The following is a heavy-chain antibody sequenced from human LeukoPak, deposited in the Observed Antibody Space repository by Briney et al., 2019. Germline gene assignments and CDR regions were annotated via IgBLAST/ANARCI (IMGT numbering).Heavy chain of an antibody. D-gene: IGHD4-11*01. CDR1: GFIFTDYG. J-gene: IGHJ4*02. V-gene: IGHV3-33*06. Sequence: GGSLRLSCAASGFIFTDYGFHWVRQAPGKGLEWVAAIWSDATNMFYANSVKGRFFIQRDDYQNTVYLEISSLRAEDTAVYYCAKDAQRGFDYSNSFQYWGQGSLVTVSS. CDR2: IWSDATNM. CDR3: AKDAQRGFDYSNSFQY.